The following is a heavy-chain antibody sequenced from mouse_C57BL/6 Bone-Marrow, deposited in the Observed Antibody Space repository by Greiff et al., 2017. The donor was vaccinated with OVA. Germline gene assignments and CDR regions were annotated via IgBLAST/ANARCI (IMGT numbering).Heavy chain of an antibody. D-gene: IGHD4-1*01. J-gene: IGHJ2*01. V-gene: IGHV1-53*01. Sequence: QVQLQQPGTDLVKPGASVKLSCKASGYTFTSYWMHWVKQRPGQGLEWIGNINPSNGGTNYNEKFKSKATLTVDKSSSTAYMQLSSLTAEDSAVYYCARSGRLSAEWDDDYWGQGTTLTVSS. CDR2: INPSNGGT. CDR1: GYTFTSYW. CDR3: ARSGRLSAEWDDDY.